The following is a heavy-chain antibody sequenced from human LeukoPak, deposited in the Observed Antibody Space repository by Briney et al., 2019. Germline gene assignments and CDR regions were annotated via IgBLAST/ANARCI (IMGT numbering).Heavy chain of an antibody. J-gene: IGHJ2*01. V-gene: IGHV4-59*01. CDR1: GGSISSYY. D-gene: IGHD1-26*01. CDR2: IYYSGST. Sequence: SETLPLTCTVSGGSISSYYWSWIRQPPGKGLEWIGYIYYSGSTNYNPSLKSRVTISVDTSKNQFSLKLSSVTAADTAVYYCARGSIVGATPHDLWGRGTLVTVSS. CDR3: ARGSIVGATPHDL.